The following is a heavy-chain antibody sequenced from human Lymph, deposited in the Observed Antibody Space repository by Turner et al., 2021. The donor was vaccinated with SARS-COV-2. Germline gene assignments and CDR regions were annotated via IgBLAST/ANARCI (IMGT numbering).Heavy chain of an antibody. J-gene: IGHJ4*02. CDR1: VFTFSNYA. V-gene: IGHV3-23*01. CDR3: AKSPLGEDYFDY. Sequence: EVQLLESGGVLVQPGGSLRFSCAASVFTFSNYAMSWVRQAPGKGLEWVSDIGGSGARSYYADSVKGRFTITRDNSKNTLFLQMNSLRADDTAIYYCAKSPLGEDYFDYWGQGTLVTVSS. CDR2: IGGSGARS. D-gene: IGHD3-16*01.